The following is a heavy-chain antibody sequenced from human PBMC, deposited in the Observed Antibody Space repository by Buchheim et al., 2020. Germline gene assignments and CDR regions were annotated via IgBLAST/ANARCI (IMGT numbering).Heavy chain of an antibody. CDR1: GFTFSSYG. J-gene: IGHJ4*02. CDR2: IWYDGSNK. V-gene: IGHV3-33*01. CDR3: ARASRVGQYSSGWHNY. Sequence: QVQLVESGGGVVQPGRSLRLSCAASGFTFSSYGMHWVRQAPGKGLEWVAVIWYDGSNKYYADSVKGRFTISRDNSKNPLYLQMNSLRAEDTAVYYCARASRVGQYSSGWHNYWGQGTL. D-gene: IGHD6-19*01.